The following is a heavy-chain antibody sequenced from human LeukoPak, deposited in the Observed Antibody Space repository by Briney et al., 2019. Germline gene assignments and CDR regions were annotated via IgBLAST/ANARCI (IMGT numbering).Heavy chain of an antibody. V-gene: IGHV3-74*01. J-gene: IGHJ6*02. CDR2: INSDGSST. CDR3: ARVAYCGGDCYPDYYYYYGMDV. CDR1: GFTFSSYW. Sequence: GGSLRLSCAASGFTFSSYWMHWVRQAPGKGLGWVSRINSDGSSTNYADSVKGRFTISRDNAKNTLYLRMNSLRAEDTAVYYCARVAYCGGDCYPDYYYYYGMDVWGQGTTVTVSS. D-gene: IGHD2-21*02.